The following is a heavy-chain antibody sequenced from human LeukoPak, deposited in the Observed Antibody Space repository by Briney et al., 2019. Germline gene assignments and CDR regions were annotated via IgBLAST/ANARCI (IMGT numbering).Heavy chain of an antibody. J-gene: IGHJ6*02. CDR1: GFSFSSYY. CDR3: TRDLAAVPGPRMDV. CDR2: INPDGSER. V-gene: IGHV3-7*03. D-gene: IGHD6-19*01. Sequence: GGSLRLSCAASGFSFSSYYMSWVRQAPGKGLEWVALINPDGSERYYVDSVKGRFTISRDNARNSLYLQMDSLRDDDTAIYFCTRDLAAVPGPRMDVWGQGTTVTVSS.